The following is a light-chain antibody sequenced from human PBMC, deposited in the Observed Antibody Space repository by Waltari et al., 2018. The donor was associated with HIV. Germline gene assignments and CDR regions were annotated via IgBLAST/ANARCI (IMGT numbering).Light chain of an antibody. V-gene: IGKV1-39*01. Sequence: DIQMTQSPSSLSASVGDRVTITCRASQSISSYLNWYQQKPGKAPKVLIYLASNLQSGVPSRFSGSGSGTDFTLTISSLQPEDFATYYCQQSYSTPPYTFGQGTKLEIK. CDR1: QSISSY. CDR2: LAS. CDR3: QQSYSTPPYT. J-gene: IGKJ2*01.